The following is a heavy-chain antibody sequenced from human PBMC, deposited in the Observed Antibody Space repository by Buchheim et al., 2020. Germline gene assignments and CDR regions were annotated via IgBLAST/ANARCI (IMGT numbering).Heavy chain of an antibody. J-gene: IGHJ6*02. CDR3: ARADYDILTGYYMSYYYGMDV. V-gene: IGHV3-48*03. CDR2: ISSSGSTI. Sequence: EVQLVESGGGLVQPGGSLRLSCAASGFTFSSYDMNWVRQAPGKGLEWVSYISSSGSTIYYADSVKGRFTISRDNAKNSLYLQMNSLRAEDTAVYYCARADYDILTGYYMSYYYGMDVWGQGTT. D-gene: IGHD3-9*01. CDR1: GFTFSSYD.